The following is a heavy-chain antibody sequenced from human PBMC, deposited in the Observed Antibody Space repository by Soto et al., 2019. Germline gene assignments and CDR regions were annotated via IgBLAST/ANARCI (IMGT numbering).Heavy chain of an antibody. J-gene: IGHJ3*02. V-gene: IGHV3-23*01. CDR2: ISGSGGST. CDR1: GFTFSSYT. CDR3: AKGLQWLVDHDAFDI. D-gene: IGHD6-19*01. Sequence: GESLKISCAASGFTFSSYTMSWVRQAPGKGLEWVSAISGSGGSTYYADSVKGRFTISRDNSKNTLYLQMNSLRAEDTAVYYCAKGLQWLVDHDAFDIWGQGTMVTVSS.